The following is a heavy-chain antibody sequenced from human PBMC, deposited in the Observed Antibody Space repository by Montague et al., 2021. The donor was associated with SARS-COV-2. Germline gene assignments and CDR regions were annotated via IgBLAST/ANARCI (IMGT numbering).Heavy chain of an antibody. V-gene: IGHV4-38-2*02. CDR3: AGDEGSGGCGELLVGYDYGMGF. J-gene: IGHJ6*02. CDR1: GYSISSDHY. D-gene: IGHD3-10*01. CDR2: IYNSGSP. Sequence: SETLSLTCTVSGYSISSDHYWGWLRQSPGKGLEWIGSIYNSGSPYFNPPLKSRVTISVDTYTNQFSLKLSSVTAADTSVYYCAGDEGSGGCGELLVGYDYGMGFWGQGTTVTVSS.